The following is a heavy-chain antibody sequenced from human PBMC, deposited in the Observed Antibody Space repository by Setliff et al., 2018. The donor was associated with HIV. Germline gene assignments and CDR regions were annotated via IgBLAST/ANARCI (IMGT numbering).Heavy chain of an antibody. D-gene: IGHD6-13*01. CDR3: VKEAYSNTWNYYYYYIDV. V-gene: IGHV3-30*18. J-gene: IGHJ6*03. CDR2: ISYDGSKK. CDR1: GFTFSRYG. Sequence: HPGGSLRLSCAASGFTFSRYGMHWVRQAPGKGLEWVAFISYDGSKKYDADFVKGRFTISRDNSKNTLYLQMNSLRTDDTAVYYCVKEAYSNTWNYYYYYIDVWGKGTTVTVSS.